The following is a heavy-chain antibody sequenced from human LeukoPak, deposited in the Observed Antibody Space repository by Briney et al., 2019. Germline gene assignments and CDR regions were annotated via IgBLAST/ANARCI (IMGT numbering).Heavy chain of an antibody. CDR3: ARGSIVGARGLGDY. CDR2: ISFDGTIK. D-gene: IGHD1-26*01. V-gene: IGHV3-30*03. CDR1: GFTFSSYG. Sequence: GGSLRLSCAASGFTFSSYGIHWVRQAPGKGLEWVAVISFDGTIKYYADSVKGRFTSSRDNSKNTLYLQMNSLRPEDTAVYYCARGSIVGARGLGDYWGQGTLVTVSS. J-gene: IGHJ4*02.